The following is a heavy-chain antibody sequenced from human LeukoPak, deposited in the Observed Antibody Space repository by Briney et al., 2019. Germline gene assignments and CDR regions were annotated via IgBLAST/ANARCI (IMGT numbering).Heavy chain of an antibody. CDR2: ISMSSSII. CDR3: ARDSGDRTVDY. V-gene: IGHV3-48*04. Sequence: GGSLRLSCAASGFTFSNYGMSWVRQPPGKGLEWVSDISMSSSIINYSDSVKGRFTISRDNAKNSLYLQMNSLRAEDTAVYYCARDSGDRTVDYWGQGTLVTVSS. D-gene: IGHD3-10*01. CDR1: GFTFSNYG. J-gene: IGHJ4*02.